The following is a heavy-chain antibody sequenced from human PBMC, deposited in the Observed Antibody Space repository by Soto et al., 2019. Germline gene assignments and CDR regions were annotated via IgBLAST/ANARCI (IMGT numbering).Heavy chain of an antibody. D-gene: IGHD2-2*01. Sequence: PSETLSLTCTVSGGSISSYYWSWIRQPAGKGLEWIGRIYTSGSTNYNPSLKSRVTMSVDTSKNQFYMKLSSVTAADTAVYYCARACSSNSCYDVFDYWGQGTMVTVS. CDR3: ARACSSNSCYDVFDY. CDR2: IYTSGST. J-gene: IGHJ4*02. CDR1: GGSISSYY. V-gene: IGHV4-4*07.